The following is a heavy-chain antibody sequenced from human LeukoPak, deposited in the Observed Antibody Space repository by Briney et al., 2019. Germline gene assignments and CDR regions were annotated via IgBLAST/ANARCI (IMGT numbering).Heavy chain of an antibody. D-gene: IGHD4-17*01. J-gene: IGHJ4*02. V-gene: IGHV4-59*11. Sequence: SETLSLTCTVSGASISPHYWTWIRQAPGRGLEWIGYVYYNGLTSYNASLRSRLILSVDTARNQVFLKLTSVTAADTAVYYCTRERSTVTFDYWGQGTLVTVSS. CDR2: VYYNGLT. CDR3: TRERSTVTFDY. CDR1: GASISPHY.